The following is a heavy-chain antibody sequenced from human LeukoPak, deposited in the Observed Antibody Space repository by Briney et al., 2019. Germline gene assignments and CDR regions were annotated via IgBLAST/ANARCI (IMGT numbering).Heavy chain of an antibody. J-gene: IGHJ4*02. V-gene: IGHV1-46*01. CDR2: INPNGGST. D-gene: IGHD3-10*01. CDR1: GYTXTTYY. CDR3: ARASNYGSGNYHLDY. Sequence: ASVKVSCKASGYTXTTYYMQWVRQAPGQGLEWMGIINPNGGSTSYAQNRVTMTRDTSTSTFYMELSSLKSEDTAVYYCARASNYGSGNYHLDYWGQGTLVTVSS.